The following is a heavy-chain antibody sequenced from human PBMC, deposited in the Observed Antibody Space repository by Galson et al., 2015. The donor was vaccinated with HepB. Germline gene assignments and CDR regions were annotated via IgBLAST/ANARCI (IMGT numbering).Heavy chain of an antibody. V-gene: IGHV3-48*02. CDR1: GFTFSSYS. CDR2: ISSNSSTI. Sequence: SLSLSCAAAGFTFSSYSMNWVRQAPGKGLEWVSYISSNSSTIYYADSVKGRVTISRDNAKNSLYLQMNSLGDEDTAVYYCARESSPYYYYYGMDVWGQGTTVTVSS. CDR3: ARESSPYYYYYGMDV. J-gene: IGHJ6*02.